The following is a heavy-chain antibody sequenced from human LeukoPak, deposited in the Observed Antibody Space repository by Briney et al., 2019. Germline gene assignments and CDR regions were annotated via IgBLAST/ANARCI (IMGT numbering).Heavy chain of an antibody. Sequence: ASVKVSCKPSGYTFTDFYIHWVRQAPGQGLEYMGRINTHNGGTVYALQFQGRLSMTRDTSISTAYMELQSLRSEDTAVYYCARDHDYEGLKGDYWGRGTMVTVSS. V-gene: IGHV1-2*06. CDR1: GYTFTDFY. J-gene: IGHJ4*02. D-gene: IGHD3-16*01. CDR3: ARDHDYEGLKGDY. CDR2: INTHNGGT.